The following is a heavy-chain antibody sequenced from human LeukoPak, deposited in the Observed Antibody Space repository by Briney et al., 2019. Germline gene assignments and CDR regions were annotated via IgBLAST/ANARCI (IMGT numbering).Heavy chain of an antibody. CDR3: ARVPNQYCTSRCYYTAFDI. CDR2: ISGFNGNT. V-gene: IGHV1-18*01. J-gene: IGHJ3*02. Sequence: ASVKVSCKASGYTFASYGISWVRQAPGQGLEWMGWISGFNGNTNHAQNLQDRVTMTTDTSTSTAYMELRSLRSDDTAVYFCARVPNQYCTSRCYYTAFDIWGQGTTVTVSS. D-gene: IGHD2/OR15-2a*01. CDR1: GYTFASYG.